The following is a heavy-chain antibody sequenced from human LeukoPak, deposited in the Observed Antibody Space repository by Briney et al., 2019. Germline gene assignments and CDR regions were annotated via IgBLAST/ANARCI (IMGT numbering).Heavy chain of an antibody. V-gene: IGHV4-59*08. J-gene: IGHJ5*01. CDR1: GGASISTYY. Sequence: SETLSLTCSVSGGASISTYYWSWIRQPPGKGLEWIGYIYYTGSTKYKPSLKSRVTMSIDTSKNQFSPKLSAVTAADTALYYCARWGRDGYYPNWFDSWGPGTLVTVSS. D-gene: IGHD2-21*01. CDR2: IYYTGST. CDR3: ARWGRDGYYPNWFDS.